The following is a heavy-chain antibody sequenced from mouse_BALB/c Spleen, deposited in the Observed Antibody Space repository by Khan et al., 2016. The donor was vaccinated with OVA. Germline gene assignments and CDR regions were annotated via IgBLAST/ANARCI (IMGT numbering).Heavy chain of an antibody. D-gene: IGHD1-1*01. CDR2: INPSNGGT. CDR3: TRKDYYGSSHRYFDV. J-gene: IGHJ1*01. V-gene: IGHV1S81*02. Sequence: VQLQQSGAELVKPGASVKLSCKASGYTFTSYYMYWVKQRPGQGLEWIGEINPSNGGTNFTEKFKSKATLTVDKLSSTAYMQLSSLTSEDSAVYYCTRKDYYGSSHRYFDVWGAGTTVTVSS. CDR1: GYTFTSYY.